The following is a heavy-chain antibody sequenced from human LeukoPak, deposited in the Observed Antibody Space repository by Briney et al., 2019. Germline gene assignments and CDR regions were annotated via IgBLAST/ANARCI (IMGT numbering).Heavy chain of an antibody. Sequence: GASVKVSCKASGYTFTGYYMHWVRQAPGQGLEWMGWINPNSGSTNYAQKFQGRVTTTIDTSTNTAYMELRSLRSDDTAVYYCVRDFSYIPDYWGQGTLVIVSS. J-gene: IGHJ4*02. V-gene: IGHV1-2*02. CDR3: VRDFSYIPDY. CDR2: INPNSGST. CDR1: GYTFTGYY. D-gene: IGHD1-14*01.